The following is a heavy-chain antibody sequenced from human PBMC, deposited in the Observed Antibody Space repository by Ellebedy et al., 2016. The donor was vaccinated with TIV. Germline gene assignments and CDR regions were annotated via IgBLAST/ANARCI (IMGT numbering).Heavy chain of an antibody. D-gene: IGHD3-22*01. V-gene: IGHV4-39*07. CDR2: IYYSGST. Sequence: GSLRLXXTVSGGSISSSSYYWGWIRQPPGKGLEWIGSIYYSGSTYYNPSLKSRVTISVDTSKNQFSLKLSSVTAADTAVYYCARDGPTLPEYYYDSSGYSLGNSWDYWGQGTLVTVSS. CDR1: GGSISSSSYY. CDR3: ARDGPTLPEYYYDSSGYSLGNSWDY. J-gene: IGHJ4*02.